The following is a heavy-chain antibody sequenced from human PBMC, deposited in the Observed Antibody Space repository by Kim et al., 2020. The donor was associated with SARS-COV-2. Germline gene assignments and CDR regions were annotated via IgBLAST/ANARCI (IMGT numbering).Heavy chain of an antibody. CDR3: TTAAAHGFDYYGMDV. CDR2: IKSKTDGATT. V-gene: IGHV3-15*01. CDR1: GFTFSNAW. D-gene: IGHD6-13*01. J-gene: IGHJ6*01. Sequence: GGSLRLSCAASGFTFSNAWMSWVRQSPGKGLEWVGRIKSKTDGATTDYAAPVRGRFTIARDDSNNTLYLQMNSLKNEDTSEYYCTTAAAHGFDYYGMDV.